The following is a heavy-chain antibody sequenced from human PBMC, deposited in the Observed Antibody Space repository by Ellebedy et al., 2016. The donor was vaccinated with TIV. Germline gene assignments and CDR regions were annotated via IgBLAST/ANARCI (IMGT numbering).Heavy chain of an antibody. Sequence: GGSLRLSCEASGFTLSGYWMHWVRQVPGKGLVWLSRINTDGSSTSYAGSVEGRFTISRDNAKKTVYLEMNNLRAEDTAVYYCARESVRYFDCDYWGQGTLVTVSS. CDR3: ARESVRYFDCDY. CDR2: INTDGSST. V-gene: IGHV3-74*01. CDR1: GFTLSGYW. D-gene: IGHD3-9*01. J-gene: IGHJ4*02.